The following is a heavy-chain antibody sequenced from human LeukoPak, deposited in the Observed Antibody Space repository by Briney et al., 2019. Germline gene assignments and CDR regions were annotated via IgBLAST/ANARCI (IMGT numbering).Heavy chain of an antibody. CDR3: ARETQQGGNPFDY. CDR2: SGST. Sequence: SETLSLTCTVSGYSISSGYYWGWIRQPPGKGLEWIGSGSTYYNPSLKSRVTISVDTSKNQFSLKLSSVTAADTAVYYCARETQQGGNPFDYWGQGTLVTVSS. V-gene: IGHV4-38-2*02. J-gene: IGHJ4*02. D-gene: IGHD4-23*01. CDR1: GYSISSGYY.